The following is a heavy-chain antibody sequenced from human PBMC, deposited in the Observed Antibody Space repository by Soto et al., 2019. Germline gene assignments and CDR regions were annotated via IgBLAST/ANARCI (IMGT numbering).Heavy chain of an antibody. CDR2: IRPDGNEI. J-gene: IGHJ3*02. D-gene: IGHD3-10*01. CDR1: GFTLSTYW. Sequence: VGSLRLSCVASGFTLSTYWMAWVRQTPGKGLEFVANIRPDGNEINYVDSVKGRFTISRDNAKNSLFLQINSLRHDDTAVYYCGTDQWGGAFDIGGQGTTVTVSS. CDR3: GTDQWGGAFDI. V-gene: IGHV3-7*01.